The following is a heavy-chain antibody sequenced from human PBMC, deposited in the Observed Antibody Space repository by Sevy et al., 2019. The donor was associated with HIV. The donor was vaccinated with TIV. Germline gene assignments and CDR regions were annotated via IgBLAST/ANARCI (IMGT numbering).Heavy chain of an antibody. CDR1: GFTFNTYS. J-gene: IGHJ4*02. V-gene: IGHV3-48*02. CDR2: IGTAAGVT. CDR3: ARCPGHYSIDY. D-gene: IGHD2-21*01. Sequence: GGALRLSCAASGFTFNTYSLIWVRQTQGKGLEWLSFIGTAAGVTYYADSVKGRFTISRDNAKNSLYLQMNSLRDEDTAVYYCARCPGHYSIDYWGQGTLVTVSS.